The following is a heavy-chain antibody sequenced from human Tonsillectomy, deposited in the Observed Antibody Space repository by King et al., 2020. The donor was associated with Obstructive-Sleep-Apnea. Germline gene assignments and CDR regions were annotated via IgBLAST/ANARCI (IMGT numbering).Heavy chain of an antibody. D-gene: IGHD6-6*01. CDR3: ARTGGAALGLFDY. CDR2: SYYSGST. Sequence: VQLQESGPGLVKPSETLSLTCTVSGGSISGYYWSWIRQPPWRGLEWIAYSYYSGSTSYNPSLTSRVTISTDTSKIQFSLQLTSVTAADTAVYYCARTGGAALGLFDYWGQGTLVTVSS. CDR1: GGSISGYY. J-gene: IGHJ4*02. V-gene: IGHV4-59*08.